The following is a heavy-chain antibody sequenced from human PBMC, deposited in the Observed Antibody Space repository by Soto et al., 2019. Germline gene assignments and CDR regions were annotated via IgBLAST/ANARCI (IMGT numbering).Heavy chain of an antibody. V-gene: IGHV1-18*01. Sequence: GASVKVSCKASGYTFNNYAITWVRQAPGQGLEWMGWIAPFNGNTKYAQKFLGRVTMTTDTSTNTAYMELRSLRSGDTAVYFCARDCSGGTCYSFWFAPWGQGTLVTVSS. D-gene: IGHD2-15*01. CDR2: IAPFNGNT. J-gene: IGHJ5*02. CDR3: ARDCSGGTCYSFWFAP. CDR1: GYTFNNYA.